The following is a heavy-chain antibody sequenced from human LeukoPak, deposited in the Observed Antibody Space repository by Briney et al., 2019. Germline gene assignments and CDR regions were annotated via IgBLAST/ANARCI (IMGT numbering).Heavy chain of an antibody. CDR2: IYYSGST. V-gene: IGHV4-59*12. D-gene: IGHD4-17*01. Sequence: SETLSLTCTVSGGSISSYYWSWIRQPPGKGLEWIGYIYYSGSTNYNPSLKSRVTISVDTSKNQFSLKLSSVTAADTAVYYCARETGNYGDYQTLIDYWGQGTLVTVSS. CDR3: ARETGNYGDYQTLIDY. CDR1: GGSISSYY. J-gene: IGHJ4*02.